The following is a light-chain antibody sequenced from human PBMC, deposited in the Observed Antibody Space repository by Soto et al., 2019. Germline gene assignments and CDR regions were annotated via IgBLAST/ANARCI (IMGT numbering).Light chain of an antibody. CDR3: QQYYSYPRT. CDR2: AAS. Sequence: IKLNQSPSVLSASVGDRVTIPCRASQGISSYLAWYQQRPGKAPRLLIYAASTLQSGVPSRFSGSGSGTEFTLTISRLQPDDFAAYYCQQYYSYPRTLGQGTNVDIK. V-gene: IGKV1-9*01. CDR1: QGISSY. J-gene: IGKJ1*01.